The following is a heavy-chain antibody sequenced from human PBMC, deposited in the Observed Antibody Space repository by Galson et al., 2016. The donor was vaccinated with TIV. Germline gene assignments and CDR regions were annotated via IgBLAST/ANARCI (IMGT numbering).Heavy chain of an antibody. CDR2: ISWNSAYI. J-gene: IGHJ6*02. CDR1: GFTFDDYP. CDR3: AKDLNRGCSSSNCYSYDYYYYGLDV. D-gene: IGHD2-2*02. Sequence: SLRLSCAASGFTFDDYPMHWVRQAPGKGLEWVSGISWNSAYIDYADSVKGRFTISRDSAKNSLYLQMNSLRAEDTAFYYCAKDLNRGCSSSNCYSYDYYYYGLDVWGQGTTVTVSS. V-gene: IGHV3-9*01.